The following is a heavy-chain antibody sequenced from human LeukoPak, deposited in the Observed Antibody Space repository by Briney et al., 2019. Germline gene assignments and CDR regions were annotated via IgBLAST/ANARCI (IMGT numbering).Heavy chain of an antibody. J-gene: IGHJ6*03. V-gene: IGHV4-34*01. Sequence: SETLSLTCAVYGGSFSGYYWSWIRQPPGKGLDWIEEFNHSGSTNYNPSIKSRVTISVDTSKNQFSLKLSSVTAADTAFYYCASQGHHGKIVGTTLSYFYMDVWGKGTTVTVSS. D-gene: IGHD1-26*01. CDR3: ASQGHHGKIVGTTLSYFYMDV. CDR1: GGSFSGYY. CDR2: FNHSGST.